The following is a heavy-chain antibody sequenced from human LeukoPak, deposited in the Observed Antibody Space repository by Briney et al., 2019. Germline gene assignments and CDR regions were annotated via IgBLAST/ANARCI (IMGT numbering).Heavy chain of an antibody. CDR1: GYSFTSYW. CDR2: IYPGDSDT. Sequence: GESLKISCKVSGYSFTSYWIGWVRQMPGKGLEWMGIIYPGDSDTRYSPSFQGQVTISADKSISTAYLQWSSLKASDTAMYYCARTAVGGEYYYYMDVWGKGTTVTVSS. J-gene: IGHJ6*03. CDR3: ARTAVGGEYYYYMDV. V-gene: IGHV5-51*01. D-gene: IGHD3-16*01.